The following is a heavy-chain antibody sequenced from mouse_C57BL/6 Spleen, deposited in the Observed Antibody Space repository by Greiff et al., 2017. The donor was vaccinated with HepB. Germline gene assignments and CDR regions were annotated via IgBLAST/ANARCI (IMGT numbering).Heavy chain of an antibody. CDR1: GYTFTSYW. D-gene: IGHD6-5*01. Sequence: QVQLQQPGAELVMPGASVKLSCKASGYTFTSYWMHWVKQRPGQGLEWIGEIDPSDSYTNYNQKFKGKSTLTVDKSSSTASMQLSSLTSEDSAVYYCARKKGLFDYFDYWGQGTTLTVSS. J-gene: IGHJ2*01. CDR3: ARKKGLFDYFDY. V-gene: IGHV1-69*01. CDR2: IDPSDSYT.